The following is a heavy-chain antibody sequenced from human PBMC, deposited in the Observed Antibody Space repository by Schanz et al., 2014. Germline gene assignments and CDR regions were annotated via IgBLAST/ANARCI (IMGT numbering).Heavy chain of an antibody. CDR1: GYTFAMYD. CDR3: ATEGPRSSWPPHFGY. J-gene: IGHJ4*02. V-gene: IGHV7-4-1*02. CDR2: INTNTGNP. Sequence: QVQLVQSGSELKKPGASVKVSCKASGYTFAMYDMNWVRQAPGQGLEWVGWINTNTGNPTYAQGFTGRFVFSLDTSVSTAYLQINSLLAEDTAIYYCATEGPRSSWPPHFGYWGQGTLVTVSP. D-gene: IGHD6-13*01.